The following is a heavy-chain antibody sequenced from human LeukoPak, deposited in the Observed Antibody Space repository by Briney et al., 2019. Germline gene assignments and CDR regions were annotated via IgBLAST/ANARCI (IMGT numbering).Heavy chain of an antibody. D-gene: IGHD3-10*01. CDR2: IYSGGST. J-gene: IGHJ6*02. CDR3: ACPIYGSGSYKDYYYGMDV. V-gene: IGHV3-66*01. CDR1: GFTVSSNY. Sequence: PGGSLRLSCAASGFTVSSNYMSWVRQAPGKGLEWVSVIYSGGSTYYADSVKGRFTISRDNSKNTLYLQMNSLRAEDTAVYYCACPIYGSGSYKDYYYGMDVWGQGTTVTVSS.